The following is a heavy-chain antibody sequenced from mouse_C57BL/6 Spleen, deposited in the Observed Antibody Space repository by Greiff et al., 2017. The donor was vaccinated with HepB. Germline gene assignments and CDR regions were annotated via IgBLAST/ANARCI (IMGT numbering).Heavy chain of an antibody. CDR1: GYTFTSYW. D-gene: IGHD1-1*01. CDR2: IHPNSGST. V-gene: IGHV1-64*01. J-gene: IGHJ1*03. CDR3: ARWGTTVVARYFDV. Sequence: QVQLQHPGAELVKPGASVKLSCKASGYTFTSYWMHWVKQRPGQGLEWIGMIHPNSGSTNYNEKFKSKATLTVDKSSSTAYMQLSSLTSKDSAVYYCARWGTTVVARYFDVWGTGTTVTVSS.